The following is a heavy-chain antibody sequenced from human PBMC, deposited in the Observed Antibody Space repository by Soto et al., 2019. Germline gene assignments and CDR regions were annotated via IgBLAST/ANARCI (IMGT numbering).Heavy chain of an antibody. CDR1: GFTFSSYW. V-gene: IGHV3-7*01. CDR3: ARLRAGRDGYNLRNYYYYYGMDV. J-gene: IGHJ6*02. Sequence: GGSLRLSCAASGFTFSSYWMSWVRQAPGKGLEWVANIKQDGSEKYYVDSVKGRFTISRDNAKNSLYLQMNSLRAEDTAVYYCARLRAGRDGYNLRNYYYYYGMDVWGQGTTVTVSS. D-gene: IGHD5-12*01. CDR2: IKQDGSEK.